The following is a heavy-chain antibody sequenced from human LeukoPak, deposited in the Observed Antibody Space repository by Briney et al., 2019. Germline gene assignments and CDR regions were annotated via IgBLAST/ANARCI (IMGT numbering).Heavy chain of an antibody. CDR1: GYTFTSYD. Sequence: SVKVSCKASGYTFTSYDINWVRQATGQGLEWMGGIIPIFGTANYAQKFQGRVTITADESTSTAYMELSSLRSEDTAVYYCARAYYYDSSGYYPDYWGQGTLVTVSS. CDR2: IIPIFGTA. V-gene: IGHV1-69*13. J-gene: IGHJ4*02. CDR3: ARAYYYDSSGYYPDY. D-gene: IGHD3-22*01.